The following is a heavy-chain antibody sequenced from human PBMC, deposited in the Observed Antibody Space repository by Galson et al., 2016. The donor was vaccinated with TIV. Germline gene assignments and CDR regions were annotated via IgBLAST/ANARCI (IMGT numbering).Heavy chain of an antibody. D-gene: IGHD5-12*01. CDR3: ARDRSGYDFDY. J-gene: IGHJ4*02. CDR2: ISRGSNFI. Sequence: SLRLSCAASGFTFSSYGMSWVRQTPGKGLEWVSSISRGSNFIFYADSVKGRFAISRDDAENSLLLDMNSLRADDTAVYYCARDRSGYDFDYWGQGTLVTVSS. V-gene: IGHV3-21*06. CDR1: GFTFSSYG.